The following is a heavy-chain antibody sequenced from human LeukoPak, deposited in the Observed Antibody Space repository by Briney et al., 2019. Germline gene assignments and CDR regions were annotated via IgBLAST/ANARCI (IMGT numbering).Heavy chain of an antibody. CDR1: GGSISSSNW. CDR2: IYHSGST. J-gene: IGHJ6*02. D-gene: IGHD1-14*01. Sequence: TPSETLSLTCAVSGGSISSSNWWSWVRQPPGKGLEWIGEIYHSGSTNYNPSLKSRVTISVDKSKNQFSLKLSSVTAADTAVYYCARMGERTGPTRPWVGMDVWGQGTTVTVSS. V-gene: IGHV4-4*02. CDR3: ARMGERTGPTRPWVGMDV.